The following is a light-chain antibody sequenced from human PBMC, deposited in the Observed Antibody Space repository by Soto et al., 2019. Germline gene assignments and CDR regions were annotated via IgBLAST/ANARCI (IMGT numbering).Light chain of an antibody. J-gene: IGKJ2*01. CDR2: DAS. V-gene: IGKV3-11*01. CDR3: QQRSNWPRT. Sequence: EIVLTQSPATLSLSPGERATLSCSASQSVSSSLAWYQQKPGQAPRLLIYDASNRATDIPARFSVSGSGTDFTLTINSLEPEDFAVYYWQQRSNWPRTFGQGTKLEIK. CDR1: QSVSSS.